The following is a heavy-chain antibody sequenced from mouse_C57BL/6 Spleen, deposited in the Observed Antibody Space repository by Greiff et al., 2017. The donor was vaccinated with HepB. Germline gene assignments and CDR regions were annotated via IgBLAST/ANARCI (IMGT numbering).Heavy chain of an antibody. CDR3: ARVGVVGYYAMDY. D-gene: IGHD1-1*01. Sequence: VQLQQSGAELVKPGASVKLSCKASGYTFTSYWMQWVKQRPGQGLEWIGEIDPSDSYTNYNQKFKGKATLTVDTSSSKAYMQLSSLTSEDSAVYYCARVGVVGYYAMDYWGQGTSVTVSS. CDR1: GYTFTSYW. J-gene: IGHJ4*01. CDR2: IDPSDSYT. V-gene: IGHV1-50*01.